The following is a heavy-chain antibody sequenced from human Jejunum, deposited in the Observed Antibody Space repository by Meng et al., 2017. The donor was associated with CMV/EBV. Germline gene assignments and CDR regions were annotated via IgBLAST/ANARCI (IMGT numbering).Heavy chain of an antibody. V-gene: IGHV4-59*01. CDR1: GGSISSSY. CDR2: IYYTGTT. CDR3: ARGAGWYAF. J-gene: IGHJ5*01. Sequence: QLQLQEAGPGLLKPSETLSLTCTVSGGSISSSYWSWIRQPPGKGLEWIGYIYYTGTTNYNPSLKSRVTISLDTSKNQFSLKLTSMTAADTAVYYCARGAGWYAFWGQGTLVTVSS.